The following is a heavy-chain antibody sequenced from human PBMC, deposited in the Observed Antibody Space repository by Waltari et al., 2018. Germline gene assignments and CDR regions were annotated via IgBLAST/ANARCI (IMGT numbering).Heavy chain of an antibody. J-gene: IGHJ4*02. CDR2: ISSDGSAT. CDR1: GFTFSSHW. V-gene: IGHV3-74*01. CDR3: ARGISTSW. Sequence: EVQLVESGGGLVQPGGSLRLSCAASGFTFSSHWMHWVRQGPGKGLVCVSRISSDGSATNYVDSVKGRFTISRDNAKNTLYLQMNSLRVDDSAVYYCARGISTSWWGQGTLVTVSS.